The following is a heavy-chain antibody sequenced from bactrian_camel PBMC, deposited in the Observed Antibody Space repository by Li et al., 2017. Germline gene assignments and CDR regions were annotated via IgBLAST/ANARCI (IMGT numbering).Heavy chain of an antibody. CDR3: VTSHYRCRGAWPASSTFTG. CDR1: GNRLNRMC. J-gene: IGHJ4*01. Sequence: GSVQAGGSLTLSCAVSGNRLNRMCVGWFRQAPGKEREGVAAIDRLNSDTYFADSVKGRFTISQDSVKNILQMNSLEPNDSGTYYCVTSHYRCRGAWPASSTFTGWGQGTQVTVS. CDR2: IDRLNSDT. D-gene: IGHD3*01. V-gene: IGHV3S58*01.